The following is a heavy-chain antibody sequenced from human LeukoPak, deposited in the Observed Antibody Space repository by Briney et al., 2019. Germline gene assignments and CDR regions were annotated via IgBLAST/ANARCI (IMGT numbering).Heavy chain of an antibody. Sequence: GGSLRLSCAASGFTFSSYGMHWVRQAPGKGLEWVAVISYDGSNKYYADSVKGRFTISRDNSKNTLYLQMGSLRAEDMAVYYCARGTDPTGRLDYWGQGTLVTVSS. CDR2: ISYDGSNK. V-gene: IGHV3-30*03. CDR1: GFTFSSYG. J-gene: IGHJ4*02. D-gene: IGHD1-1*01. CDR3: ARGTDPTGRLDY.